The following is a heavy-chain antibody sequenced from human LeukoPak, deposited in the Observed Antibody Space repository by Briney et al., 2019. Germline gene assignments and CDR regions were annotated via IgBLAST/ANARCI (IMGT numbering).Heavy chain of an antibody. CDR1: GYTFTSYA. V-gene: IGHV1-18*03. D-gene: IGHD3-22*01. J-gene: IGHJ4*02. CDR2: ISAYDGNT. CDR3: ARDPVHYYDTSGYWSY. Sequence: ASVKVSCKASGYTFTSYAMNWVRQAPGQGLEWMGWISAYDGNTNYAQKLQGRVTMTTDKSTGTAYMELRSLRSDDMAVYYCARDPVHYYDTSGYWSYWGQGTLVTVSS.